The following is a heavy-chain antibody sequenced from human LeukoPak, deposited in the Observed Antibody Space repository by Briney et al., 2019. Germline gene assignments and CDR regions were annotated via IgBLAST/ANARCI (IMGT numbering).Heavy chain of an antibody. J-gene: IGHJ4*02. CDR2: ISGSGSMT. CDR1: GFTFSGYA. Sequence: PGASLRLSCEASGFTFSGYAMSWVRQVPGKGPEWISAISGSGSMTYYADSVKGRSTISRDNSKNTLYLQMNSLGAEDTAVYNCVKGAVAGMGAVDYWGQGTLVTVSS. D-gene: IGHD6-19*01. CDR3: VKGAVAGMGAVDY. V-gene: IGHV3-23*01.